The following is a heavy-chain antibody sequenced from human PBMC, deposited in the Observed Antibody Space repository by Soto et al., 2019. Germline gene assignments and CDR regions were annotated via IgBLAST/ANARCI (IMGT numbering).Heavy chain of an antibody. CDR1: GSTFRATG. CDR3: AKIDHYGLWSGYHTYFDY. Sequence: GGPLRPPGAAPGSTFRATGMTGVRKAPGRALEWVSALSGSGTATYYADSVKGRFTTSRDNSKNTPNLQMNSLRVDNTPVYNLAKIDHYGLWSGYHTYFDYWGQGALVTVSS. CDR2: LSGSGTAT. D-gene: IGHD3-3*01. J-gene: IGHJ4*01. V-gene: IGHV3-23*01.